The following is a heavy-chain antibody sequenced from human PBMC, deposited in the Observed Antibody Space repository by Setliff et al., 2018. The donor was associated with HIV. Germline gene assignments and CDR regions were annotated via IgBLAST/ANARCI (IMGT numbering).Heavy chain of an antibody. CDR1: GYTFTSYG. D-gene: IGHD3-22*01. CDR2: ISAYNGNT. V-gene: IGHV1-18*01. Sequence: ASVQVSCKASGYTFTSYGISWVRQAPGQGLEWMGWISAYNGNTNYAQKLQGRVTMTTDTSTSTAYMELRSLRSDDTAVYYCARASQNSYYDSSGYADYWGQGTLVTVSS. J-gene: IGHJ4*02. CDR3: ARASQNSYYDSSGYADY.